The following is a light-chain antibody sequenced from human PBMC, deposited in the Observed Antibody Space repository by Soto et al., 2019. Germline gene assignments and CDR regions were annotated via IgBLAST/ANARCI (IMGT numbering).Light chain of an antibody. V-gene: IGLV1-40*01. CDR2: GNS. J-gene: IGLJ2*01. CDR1: SSNIGAGYY. CDR3: QSYDSSLSEVV. Sequence: QLVLTQPPSVSGAPGQRVTISCTGSSSNIGAGYYVHWYQQLPGTAPKLLIYGNSNRPSGVPDRFSGSKSGTSASLAITGLQSEDEADYYCQSYDSSLSEVVFGGGTKLTVL.